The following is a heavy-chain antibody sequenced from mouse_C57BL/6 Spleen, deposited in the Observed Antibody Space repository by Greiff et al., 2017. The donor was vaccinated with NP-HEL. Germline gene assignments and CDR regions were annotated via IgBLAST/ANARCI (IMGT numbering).Heavy chain of an antibody. J-gene: IGHJ4*01. D-gene: IGHD4-1*01. CDR3: ARWDNYAMDY. CDR1: GYTFTSYW. Sequence: QVQLQQPGAELVKPGASVKLSCKASGYTFTSYWMQWVKQRPGQGLEWIGEIDPSDSYTNYNQKFKGKATLTVDTSSSTAYMQLSSLTSEDSAVYYCARWDNYAMDYWGQGTSVTVSS. V-gene: IGHV1-50*01. CDR2: IDPSDSYT.